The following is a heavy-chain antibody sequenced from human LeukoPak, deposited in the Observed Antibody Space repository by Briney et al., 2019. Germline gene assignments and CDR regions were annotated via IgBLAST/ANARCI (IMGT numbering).Heavy chain of an antibody. CDR1: GGSICSYY. CDR3: ARDFGIEYSSSRDAFDI. Sequence: PSETLSLTCTVSGGSICSYYWSWIRQPPGKGLEWIGYIYYSGSTNYNPSLKSRVTISVDTSKNQFSLKLSSVTAADTAVYYCARDFGIEYSSSRDAFDIWGQGTMVTVSS. CDR2: IYYSGST. D-gene: IGHD6-6*01. V-gene: IGHV4-59*01. J-gene: IGHJ3*02.